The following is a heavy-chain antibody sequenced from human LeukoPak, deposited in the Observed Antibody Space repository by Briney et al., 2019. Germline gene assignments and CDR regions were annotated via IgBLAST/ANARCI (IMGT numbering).Heavy chain of an antibody. CDR3: AWCHVGLSP. CDR1: GGSISGDF. CDR2: FHKSRTT. D-gene: IGHD2-8*01. Sequence: SETLSLTCAVSGGSISGDFWTWVRQPPGQGLEWVAYFHKSRTTSYNPSPMGRVIIPLDTAMHQISLKLNSVTAADTAVYYCAWCHVGLSPWGRGTLVTVSS. V-gene: IGHV4-59*01. J-gene: IGHJ5*02.